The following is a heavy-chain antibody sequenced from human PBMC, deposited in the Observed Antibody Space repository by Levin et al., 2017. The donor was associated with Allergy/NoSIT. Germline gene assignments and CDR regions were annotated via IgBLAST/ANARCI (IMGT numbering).Heavy chain of an antibody. CDR1: GFTFSSYS. V-gene: IGHV3-21*01. CDR2: ISSSSSYI. D-gene: IGHD6-13*01. Sequence: GESLKISCAASGFTFSSYSMNWVRQAPGKGLEWVSSISSSSSYIYYADSVKGRFTISRDNAKNSLYLQMNSLRAEDTAVYYCARDGLYSSSWYDRGSYNWFDPWGQGTLVTVSS. CDR3: ARDGLYSSSWYDRGSYNWFDP. J-gene: IGHJ5*02.